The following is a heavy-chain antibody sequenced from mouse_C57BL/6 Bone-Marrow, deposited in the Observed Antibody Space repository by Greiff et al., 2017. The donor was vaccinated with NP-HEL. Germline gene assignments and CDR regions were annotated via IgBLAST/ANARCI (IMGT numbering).Heavy chain of an antibody. CDR1: GYTFTSYW. J-gene: IGHJ2*01. CDR3: ARSTYYSNYVDFGYFDY. V-gene: IGHV1-55*01. Sequence: QVQLQQPGAELVKPGASVKMSCKASGYTFTSYWITWVKQRPGQGLEWIGDIYPGSGSTNYHEKFKSKATLTVDTSSSTAYMQLSSLTSEDSAVYYWARSTYYSNYVDFGYFDYWGQGTTLTVSS. D-gene: IGHD2-5*01. CDR2: IYPGSGST.